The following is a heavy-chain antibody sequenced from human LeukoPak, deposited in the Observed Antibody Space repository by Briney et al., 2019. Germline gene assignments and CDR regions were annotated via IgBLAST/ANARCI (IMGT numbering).Heavy chain of an antibody. D-gene: IGHD6-13*01. V-gene: IGHV4-34*01. Sequence: SETLSLTCAVYGGSFSGYYWSWIRQPPGKGLEWIGEINHSGSTNYNPSLKSRVTISVDTSKNQFSLNLTSVTAADTAVYYCARFGSSTWYKGAFDIWGQGTMVTVAS. CDR1: GGSFSGYY. CDR2: INHSGST. J-gene: IGHJ3*02. CDR3: ARFGSSTWYKGAFDI.